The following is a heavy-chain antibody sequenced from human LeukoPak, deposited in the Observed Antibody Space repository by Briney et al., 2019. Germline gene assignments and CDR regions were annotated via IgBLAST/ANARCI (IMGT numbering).Heavy chain of an antibody. Sequence: GGSLRLSCAASGFTFSNYAMSWVRQAPGKGLEWVSTTSTSGGSSYYADSVEGRFTISRDKSKNTLYLQMNSLRDDDTAVYYCAKMTSVAGRHFDFWGQGTLVTVSS. CDR2: TSTSGGSS. D-gene: IGHD6-19*01. CDR1: GFTFSNYA. V-gene: IGHV3-23*01. CDR3: AKMTSVAGRHFDF. J-gene: IGHJ4*02.